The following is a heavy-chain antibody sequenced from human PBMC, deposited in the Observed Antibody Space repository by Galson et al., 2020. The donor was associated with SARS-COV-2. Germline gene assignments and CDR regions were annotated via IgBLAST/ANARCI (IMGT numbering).Heavy chain of an antibody. CDR2: IYYTGYT. V-gene: IGHV4-31*11. CDR3: ARAGLVAPAAT. D-gene: IGHD2-2*01. J-gene: IGHJ5*02. Sequence: SETLSLTCAVSGDSITSGGYSWCWIRQHPGKGLDWIGYIYYTGYTSYNPSLRSRVTMSVDTSTNHFSLKLTSVTAADTAVYYCARAGLVAPAATWGQGTLVTVSS. CDR1: GDSITSGGYS.